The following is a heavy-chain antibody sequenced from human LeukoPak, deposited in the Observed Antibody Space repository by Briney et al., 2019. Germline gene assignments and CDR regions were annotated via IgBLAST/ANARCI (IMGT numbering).Heavy chain of an antibody. CDR1: GGYISSYY. D-gene: IGHD2-2*01. CDR3: ALGDCSSTSCYVFDY. J-gene: IGHJ4*02. V-gene: IGHV4-59*01. Sequence: SETLSLTCTVSGGYISSYYWSWIRQPPGTGLEWIGYIFNSGSTNYNPSLKSRVTIPVDTSKNQFSLKLSSVTAADTAVYFCALGDCSSTSCYVFDYWGQGTLVTVSS. CDR2: IFNSGST.